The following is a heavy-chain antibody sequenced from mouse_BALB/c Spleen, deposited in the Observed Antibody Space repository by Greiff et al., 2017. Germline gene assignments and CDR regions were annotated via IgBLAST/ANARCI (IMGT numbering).Heavy chain of an antibody. J-gene: IGHJ3*01. CDR1: GYAFTSYN. CDR2: VNPNNGGT. V-gene: IGHV1-18*01. Sequence: VQLQQSGPELVKPGASVKVSCKASGYAFTSYNMYWVKQSHGKSLEWIGRVNPNNGGTSYNQKFKGKAILTVDKSSSTAYMELRSLTSEDSAVYYCARGDYDYDWFAYWGQGTLVTVSA. D-gene: IGHD2-4*01. CDR3: ARGDYDYDWFAY.